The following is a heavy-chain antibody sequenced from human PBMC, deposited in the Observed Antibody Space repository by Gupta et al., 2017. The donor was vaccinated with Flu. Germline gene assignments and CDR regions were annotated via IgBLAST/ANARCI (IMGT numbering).Heavy chain of an antibody. J-gene: IGHJ4*02. V-gene: IGHV4-39*01. CDR3: ARRVEHTALDY. D-gene: IGHD1/OR15-1a*01. Sequence: QVQLQESGPGLVKPSETLSLTCTVAGVPISSRSYYFGWIRQPPGKGLEWIGNVFYGGSTYYNPSLRSRVTISVDTSKNQFSLRLTSVTAADTAVYFCARRVEHTALDYWGQGTLVTVSS. CDR1: GVPISSRSYY. CDR2: VFYGGST.